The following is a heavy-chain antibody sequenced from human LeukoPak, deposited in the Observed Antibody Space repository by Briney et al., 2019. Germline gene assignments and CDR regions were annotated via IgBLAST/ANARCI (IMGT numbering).Heavy chain of an antibody. D-gene: IGHD6-13*01. Sequence: GASVKVSCKASGYTFTSYAMHWVRQAPGQRLEWMGWINAGNGNTKYSQEFQGRVTITRDTSASTAYMELSSLRSEDMAVYYCARGGEAAAQELDYWGQGTLVTASS. CDR3: ARGGEAAAQELDY. CDR1: GYTFTSYA. CDR2: INAGNGNT. J-gene: IGHJ4*02. V-gene: IGHV1-3*03.